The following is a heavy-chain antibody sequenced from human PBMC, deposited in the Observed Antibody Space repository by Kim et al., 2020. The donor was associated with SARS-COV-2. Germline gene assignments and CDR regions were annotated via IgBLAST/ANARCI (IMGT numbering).Heavy chain of an antibody. D-gene: IGHD3-22*01. CDR3: AVLDYDSSGYYPGGLAHYGMDV. Sequence: ASVKVSCKASGYTFTGYYMHWVRQAPGQGLEWMGRINPNSGGTNYAQKFQGRVTMTRDTSISTAYMELSRLRSDDTAVYYCAVLDYDSSGYYPGGLAHYGMDVWGQGTTVTVSS. CDR1: GYTFTGYY. V-gene: IGHV1-2*06. CDR2: INPNSGGT. J-gene: IGHJ6*02.